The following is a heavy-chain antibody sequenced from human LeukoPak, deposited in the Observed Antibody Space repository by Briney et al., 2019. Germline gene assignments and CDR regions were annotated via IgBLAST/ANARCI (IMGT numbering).Heavy chain of an antibody. Sequence: GGSLRLSCAASGFPFSSYWMSWVRQAPGKGLEWVANIKQDGSDKYYVDSVKGRFSISRDNAKNSLYLQLNSLRADDTAVYYCARLTGTTGFDYWGQGTLVTVPS. CDR3: ARLTGTTGFDY. CDR2: IKQDGSDK. J-gene: IGHJ4*02. CDR1: GFPFSSYW. V-gene: IGHV3-7*01. D-gene: IGHD1-1*01.